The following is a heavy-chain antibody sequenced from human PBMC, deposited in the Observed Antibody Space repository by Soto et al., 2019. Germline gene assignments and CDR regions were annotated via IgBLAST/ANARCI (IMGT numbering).Heavy chain of an antibody. V-gene: IGHV3-9*01. CDR3: AKEYPRIVRAPIGYYGMDV. Sequence: PGGSLRLSCAASGFSFDDYAMYWVRQAPGKGLEWVSGISWNSGSRGYADSVKGRFTISRDNAKNSLYLQMNSLRAEDTALYYCAKEYPRIVRAPIGYYGMDVWGQGTTVTVSS. CDR2: ISWNSGSR. CDR1: GFSFDDYA. J-gene: IGHJ6*02. D-gene: IGHD1-26*01.